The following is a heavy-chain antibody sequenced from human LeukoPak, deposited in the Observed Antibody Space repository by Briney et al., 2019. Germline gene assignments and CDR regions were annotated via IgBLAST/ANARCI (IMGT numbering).Heavy chain of an antibody. CDR1: GGSFSGYY. J-gene: IGHJ4*02. CDR3: ASSGSGSYYPFDY. V-gene: IGHV4-34*01. Sequence: SETLSLTCAVYGGSFSGYYWSWIRQPPGKGLEGIGEINHSGSTNYNPSLTSRGTISVDTSKHQFSLKLSSVTAADTAVYYCASSGSGSYYPFDYWGQGTLVTVSS. CDR2: INHSGST. D-gene: IGHD3-10*01.